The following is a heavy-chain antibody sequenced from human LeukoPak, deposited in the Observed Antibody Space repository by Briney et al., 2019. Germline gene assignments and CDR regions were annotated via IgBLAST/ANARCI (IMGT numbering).Heavy chain of an antibody. D-gene: IGHD3-22*01. CDR3: ARATYENYHTAFDY. J-gene: IGHJ4*02. Sequence: PGGSLRLSCAASGCSFSSYWIHWGRQVPGKGLVWVSRIYGDGRTTTYADSVKGRFTISRDNAKNTLYLQMNSMRAEDTPVYNCARATYENYHTAFDYWGEGTLVTVSS. CDR2: IYGDGRTT. CDR1: GCSFSSYW. V-gene: IGHV3-74*01.